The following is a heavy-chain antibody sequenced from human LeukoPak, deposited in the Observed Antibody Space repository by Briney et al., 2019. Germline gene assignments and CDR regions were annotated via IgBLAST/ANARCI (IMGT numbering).Heavy chain of an antibody. CDR1: GGSISSGSYY. J-gene: IGHJ6*03. V-gene: IGHV4-61*02. Sequence: SQTLSLTCTVSGGSISSGSYYWSRIRQPAGKGLEWIGRIYTSGSTNYNPSLKSRVTISVDTSKNQFSLKLSSVTAADTAVYYCARDLIQLWLGGYYYYMDVWGKGTTVTVSS. D-gene: IGHD5-18*01. CDR2: IYTSGST. CDR3: ARDLIQLWLGGYYYYMDV.